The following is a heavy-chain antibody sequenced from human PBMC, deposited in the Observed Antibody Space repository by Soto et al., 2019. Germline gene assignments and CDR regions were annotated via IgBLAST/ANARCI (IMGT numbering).Heavy chain of an antibody. Sequence: SETLSLTCTVSGGSISSYYWSWIRQPPGKGLEWIGYIYYSGSTNYNPSLKSRVTISVDTSKNQFSLKLSSVTAADTAVYYCARSRYYDFWSGYYNRYYYGMDVWGQGTTVTVSS. CDR3: ARSRYYDFWSGYYNRYYYGMDV. CDR2: IYYSGST. D-gene: IGHD3-3*01. CDR1: GGSISSYY. J-gene: IGHJ6*02. V-gene: IGHV4-59*01.